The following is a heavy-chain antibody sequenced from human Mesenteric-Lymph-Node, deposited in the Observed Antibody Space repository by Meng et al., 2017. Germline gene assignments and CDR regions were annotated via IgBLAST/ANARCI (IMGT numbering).Heavy chain of an antibody. V-gene: IGHV4-61*01. Sequence: SETLSLTCTVSGGSVSSGSYYWSWIRQPPGKGLEWIGYIYYSGSTNYNPSLKSRVTISVDTSKNQFSLKLSSVTAADTALYYCARLPTGFPNWFDPWGQGTLVTVSS. CDR2: IYYSGST. J-gene: IGHJ5*02. CDR3: ARLPTGFPNWFDP. D-gene: IGHD1-1*01. CDR1: GGSVSSGSYY.